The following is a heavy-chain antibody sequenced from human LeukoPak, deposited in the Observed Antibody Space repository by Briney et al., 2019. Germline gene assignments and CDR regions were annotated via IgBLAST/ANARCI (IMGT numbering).Heavy chain of an antibody. CDR3: AREDHRAFDY. J-gene: IGHJ4*02. CDR1: GGSVSSSHY. V-gene: IGHV4-39*07. CDR2: IYYGGST. Sequence: SETLSLTCTVSGGSVSSSHYWGWIRQPPGKGLEWIGSIYYGGSTYYNASLRSRVTTSVDTSKNQFSLKLSSVTAADTAVYYCAREDHRAFDYWGQGTLVTVSS.